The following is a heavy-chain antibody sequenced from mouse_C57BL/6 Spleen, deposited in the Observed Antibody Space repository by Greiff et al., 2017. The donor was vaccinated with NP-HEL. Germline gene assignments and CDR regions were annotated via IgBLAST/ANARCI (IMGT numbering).Heavy chain of an antibody. D-gene: IGHD2-3*01. CDR3: ARLGTTWYFDV. CDR2: ISNLAYSI. V-gene: IGHV5-15*01. J-gene: IGHJ1*03. CDR1: GFTFSDYG. Sequence: EVMLVESGGGLVQPGGSLKLSCAASGFTFSDYGMAWVRQAPRKGPEWVAFISNLAYSIYYADTVTGRFTISRENAKNTLYLEMSSLRSEDTAMYYCARLGTTWYFDVWGTGTTVTVSS.